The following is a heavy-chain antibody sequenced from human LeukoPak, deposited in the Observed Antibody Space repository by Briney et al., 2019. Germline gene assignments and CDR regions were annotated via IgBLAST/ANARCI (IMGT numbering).Heavy chain of an antibody. CDR2: ISGSGGST. CDR3: AKAYSYDYFDY. D-gene: IGHD5-18*01. J-gene: IGHJ4*02. Sequence: GGSLRLSCVVSGFTFSSYAMSWVRQAPGKGLEWVSAISGSGGSTYYADSVKGRFTISRDNSKNTLYLQMNSLRAEDTAVYYCAKAYSYDYFDYWGQGTLVTVSS. CDR1: GFTFSSYA. V-gene: IGHV3-23*01.